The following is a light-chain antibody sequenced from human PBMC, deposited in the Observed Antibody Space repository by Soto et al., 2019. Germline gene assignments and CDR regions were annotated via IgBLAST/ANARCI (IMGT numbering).Light chain of an antibody. CDR1: QSVSSN. J-gene: IGKJ4*01. CDR2: GAS. CDR3: QHYNNWPPLT. V-gene: IGKV3-15*01. Sequence: EIVMTQSPATLSVSPGERATLSCRASQSVSSNLAWYQQKPGQAPGLLIYGASTRATGIPARFSGSGSGTEFTLTISSLQSEEFAVYYCQHYNNWPPLTFGGGTKGDIK.